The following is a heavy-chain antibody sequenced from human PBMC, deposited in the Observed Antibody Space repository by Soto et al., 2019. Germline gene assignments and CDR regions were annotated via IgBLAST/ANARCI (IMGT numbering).Heavy chain of an antibody. CDR3: AKDKGGVRANYYYYGMDV. CDR2: ISYDGSNK. D-gene: IGHD3-10*01. V-gene: IGHV3-30*18. Sequence: GGSLRFSCAASGFTFSSYGMHWVRQAPGKGLEWVAVISYDGSNKYYTDSVKGRFTISRDNSKNTLYLQMNSLRAEDTAVYYCAKDKGGVRANYYYYGMDVWGQGTTVTVSS. CDR1: GFTFSSYG. J-gene: IGHJ6*02.